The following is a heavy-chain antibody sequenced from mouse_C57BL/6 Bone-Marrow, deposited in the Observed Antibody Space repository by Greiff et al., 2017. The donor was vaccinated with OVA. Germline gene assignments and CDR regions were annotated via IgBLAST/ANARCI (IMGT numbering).Heavy chain of an antibody. J-gene: IGHJ3*01. Sequence: EVQLQQPGPVLVKPGASVKMSCKASGYTFTDYYMNWVKQSHGKSLEWIGVINPYNGGTSYNQKFKGKATLTVDKSSSTAYMELNSLTSEDSAVYYCAREGSWFAYWGQGTLVTVSA. CDR1: GYTFTDYY. CDR3: AREGSWFAY. CDR2: INPYNGGT. V-gene: IGHV1-19*01.